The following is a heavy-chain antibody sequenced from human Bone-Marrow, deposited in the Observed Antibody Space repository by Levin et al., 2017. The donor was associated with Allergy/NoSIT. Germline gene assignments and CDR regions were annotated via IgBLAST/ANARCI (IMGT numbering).Heavy chain of an antibody. CDR3: ARGPSSTSLNRLDGYYYGMDG. V-gene: IGHV3-21*01. CDR2: ISSSSSYI. CDR1: GFTFSSYS. Sequence: GGSLRLSCAASGFTFSSYSMNWVRQAPGKGLEWVSSISSSSSYIYYADSVKGRFTTSRDNAKNSLYLQMNSLRAEDTAVYYCARGPSSTSLNRLDGYYYGMDGWGQGTTVTVSS. D-gene: IGHD2-2*01. J-gene: IGHJ6*02.